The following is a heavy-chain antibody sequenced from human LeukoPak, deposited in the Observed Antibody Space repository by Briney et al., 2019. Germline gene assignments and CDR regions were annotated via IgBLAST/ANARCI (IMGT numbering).Heavy chain of an antibody. CDR1: GFTFSSYG. CDR2: IRYDGSNK. V-gene: IGHV3-30*02. J-gene: IGHJ1*01. Sequence: GGSLRLSCAASGFTFSSYGMHWVRQAPGKGLEWVAFIRYDGSNKYYADSVKGRFTISRDNSKNTLYLQMNSLRAEDTAVYYCAKDRSDRWLQVSPPGEYFQHWGQGTLVTVSS. CDR3: AKDRSDRWLQVSPPGEYFQH. D-gene: IGHD5-24*01.